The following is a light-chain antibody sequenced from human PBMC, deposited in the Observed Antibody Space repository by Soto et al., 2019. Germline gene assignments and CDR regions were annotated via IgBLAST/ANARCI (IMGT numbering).Light chain of an antibody. Sequence: QSVLTQPPSVSGAPGQRVTISCTGSSSNIGAGYDVHWYQQLPGTTPKLLIYDNTNRPSGVPDRFSASKSGTSVSLAITGLQAEDEADYYCQSYDSSLSRYVFGTGTKRTVL. CDR3: QSYDSSLSRYV. CDR1: SSNIGAGYD. J-gene: IGLJ1*01. V-gene: IGLV1-40*01. CDR2: DNT.